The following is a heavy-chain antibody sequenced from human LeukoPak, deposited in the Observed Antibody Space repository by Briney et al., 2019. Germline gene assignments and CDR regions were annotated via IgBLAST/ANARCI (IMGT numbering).Heavy chain of an antibody. J-gene: IGHJ3*02. D-gene: IGHD3-10*01. CDR1: GFTFTTYS. V-gene: IGHV3-48*02. CDR3: ARGYYGSYAFDI. Sequence: PGGSLRLSCAASGFTFTTYSMNWVRQAPGKGLEWVSYISSSSTIYHADSLKGRFTISRDNAKNPLYLQMNSLRDEDTAVYYCARGYYGSYAFDIWGQGTMVTVSS. CDR2: ISSSSTI.